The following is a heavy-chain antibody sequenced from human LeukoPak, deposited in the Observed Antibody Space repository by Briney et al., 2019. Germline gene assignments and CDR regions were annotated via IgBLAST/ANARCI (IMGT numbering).Heavy chain of an antibody. Sequence: ASVKVSCKASGYTFTSYDINWVRQATGQGLEWMGWMNPNSGNTGYAQKFQGRVTMTRNTSISTAYMELSSLRSEDTAVYYCARDKGYTMVRVNAFDIWGQGTMVTVSS. J-gene: IGHJ3*02. CDR2: MNPNSGNT. CDR3: ARDKGYTMVRVNAFDI. D-gene: IGHD3-10*01. CDR1: GYTFTSYD. V-gene: IGHV1-8*01.